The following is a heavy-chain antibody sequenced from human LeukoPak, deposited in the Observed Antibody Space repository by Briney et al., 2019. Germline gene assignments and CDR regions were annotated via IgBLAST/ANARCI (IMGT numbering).Heavy chain of an antibody. CDR2: ISFDAINK. CDR1: GFTFRNYG. J-gene: IGHJ3*02. CDR3: ASLFLCYGCSSSSDSFNI. V-gene: IGHV3-30*03. D-gene: IGHD6-6*01. Sequence: GGSLRLSCAASGFTFRNYGMHWVRQTPGRGLEWVALISFDAINKYYVDSVKGRFTISRDNAKNTLYLQMNSLRAEDTAVYYCASLFLCYGCSSSSDSFNIWGQGTMVTVSS.